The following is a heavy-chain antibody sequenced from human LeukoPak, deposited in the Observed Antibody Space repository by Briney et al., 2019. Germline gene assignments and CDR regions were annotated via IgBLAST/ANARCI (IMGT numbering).Heavy chain of an antibody. V-gene: IGHV3-49*04. CDR3: TREVLRFRFDP. Sequence: GGSLRLSCTASGFTFGDYAMSWVRQAPGKGLEWVGFIRSKAYGGTTEYAASVKGRFTISRDDSKSIAYLQMNSLKTEDTAVCYCTREVLRFRFDPWGQGTLVTVSS. D-gene: IGHD3-3*01. CDR2: IRSKAYGGTT. J-gene: IGHJ5*02. CDR1: GFTFGDYA.